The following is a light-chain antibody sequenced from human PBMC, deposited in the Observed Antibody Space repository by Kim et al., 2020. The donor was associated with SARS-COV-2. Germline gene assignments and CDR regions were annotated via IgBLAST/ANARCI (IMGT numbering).Light chain of an antibody. J-gene: IGKJ2*01. Sequence: DAVLTQSPLSLPVTLGQPASISCTSSQSLVYSDGNTYLNWFQQRPGQSPRRLIYRVSNRDSGVPDRFSGSVSGAVFTLKISSVEVEDIGLYFCMQSAHWPYTFGQGTKLEI. V-gene: IGKV2-30*01. CDR1: QSLVYSDGNTY. CDR3: MQSAHWPYT. CDR2: RVS.